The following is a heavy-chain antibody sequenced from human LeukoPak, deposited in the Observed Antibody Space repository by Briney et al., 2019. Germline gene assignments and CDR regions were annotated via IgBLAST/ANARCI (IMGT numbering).Heavy chain of an antibody. CDR2: ISGSSGTI. Sequence: PGGSLRLSCAASGFTVSSNYMSWVRQAPGKGLEWVSHISGSSGTIYYGDSAKGRFTISRDNAKNSLYLQMNSLRTEDTAVYFCARVGGGWSFDYWGQGTLVTVSS. V-gene: IGHV3-48*01. CDR1: GFTVSSNY. J-gene: IGHJ4*02. D-gene: IGHD6-19*01. CDR3: ARVGGGWSFDY.